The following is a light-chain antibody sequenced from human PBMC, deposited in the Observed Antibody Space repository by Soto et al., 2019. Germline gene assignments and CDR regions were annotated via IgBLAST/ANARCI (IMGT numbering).Light chain of an antibody. CDR2: GAS. V-gene: IGKV3-15*01. CDR1: QSVSSN. Sequence: EIVMTQSPATLSVSPGAGAPLSCRASQSVSSNLAWYQQKPGQAPRLLIYGASTRATGIPARFSGSGSGTEFTLTISSLQSEDFAVYWCQQYNNWPYTFGQGTKVDIK. J-gene: IGKJ2*01. CDR3: QQYNNWPYT.